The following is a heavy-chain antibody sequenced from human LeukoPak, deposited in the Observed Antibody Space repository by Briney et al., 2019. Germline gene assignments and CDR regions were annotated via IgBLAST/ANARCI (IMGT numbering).Heavy chain of an antibody. CDR2: ISGDGDNT. V-gene: IGHV3-43*02. J-gene: IGHJ3*02. Sequence: GGSLRLSCTASGFIFNDYAMHWVRQLPGKRLEWVSLISGDGDNTHSADSVKGRFSISRDNSKNSLYLQLNGLRTEDTALYYCARLPGWLGAFDTWGQGTLVTVSS. D-gene: IGHD2-15*01. CDR3: ARLPGWLGAFDT. CDR1: GFIFNDYA.